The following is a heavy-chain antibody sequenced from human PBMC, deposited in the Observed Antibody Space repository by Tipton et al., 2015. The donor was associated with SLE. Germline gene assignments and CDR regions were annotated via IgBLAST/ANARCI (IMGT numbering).Heavy chain of an antibody. Sequence: LRLSCTVSGGSIDSHYWSWIRQPPGKGLEWIGYIYFSGSTNYNPSLKSRLTISVDTSKNQFSLRLTSVTAADTAVYYCAGGVSGADGADYYYYYGMDVWGQGTTVTVSS. CDR1: GGSIDSHY. J-gene: IGHJ6*02. CDR2: IYFSGST. CDR3: AGGVSGADGADYYYYYGMDV. D-gene: IGHD4/OR15-4a*01. V-gene: IGHV4-59*11.